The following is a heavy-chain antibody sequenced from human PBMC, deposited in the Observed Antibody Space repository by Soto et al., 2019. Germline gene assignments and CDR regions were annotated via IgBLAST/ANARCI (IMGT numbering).Heavy chain of an antibody. D-gene: IGHD3-10*01. CDR3: ARQGITMVRGAWGFDP. CDR1: GGSISSYY. J-gene: IGHJ5*02. CDR2: IYYSGST. Sequence: QVQLQESGPGLVKPSETLSLTCTVSGGSISSYYWSWIRQPPGKGLEWIGYIYYSGSTNYNPSLKSRVTISVDTSKNQFSLKLSSVTAADTAVYYRARQGITMVRGAWGFDPWGQGTLVTVSS. V-gene: IGHV4-59*01.